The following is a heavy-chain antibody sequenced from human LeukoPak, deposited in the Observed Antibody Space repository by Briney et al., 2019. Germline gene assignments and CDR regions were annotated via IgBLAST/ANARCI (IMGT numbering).Heavy chain of an antibody. D-gene: IGHD1-26*01. CDR3: ARDLTVGANSFDY. Sequence: TSSTFHWGWIRQPPGRGLEWVSYISSSGSTIYYADSVKGRFTISRDNAKNSLYLQMNSLRAEDTAVYYCARDLTVGANSFDYWGQGTLVTVSS. V-gene: IGHV3-11*04. J-gene: IGHJ4*02. CDR2: ISSSGSTI. CDR1: TSSTFH.